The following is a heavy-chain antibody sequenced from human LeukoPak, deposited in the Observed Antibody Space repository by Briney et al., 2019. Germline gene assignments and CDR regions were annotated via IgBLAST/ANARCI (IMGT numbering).Heavy chain of an antibody. V-gene: IGHV4-38-2*02. D-gene: IGHD3-16*02. CDR2: ITDSGTT. J-gene: IGHJ6*03. CDR3: ARGRIKPTGSLRGENFSYYMDL. Sequence: RSETLSLTCTVSGYSISSGYNWGWIRQPPGKGLEWIGEITDSGTTNYNPSLKSRFIMSVDTSKSQFFLKVASVTTADTAMYYCARGRIKPTGSLRGENFSYYMDLWGKGTTVTVSS. CDR1: GYSISSGYN.